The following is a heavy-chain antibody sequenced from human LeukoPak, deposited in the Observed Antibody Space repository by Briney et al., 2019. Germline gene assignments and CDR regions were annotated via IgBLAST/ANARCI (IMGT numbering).Heavy chain of an antibody. D-gene: IGHD1-26*01. CDR1: GFTFGDYA. Sequence: PGGSLRLSCTASGFTFGDYAMSWVRQAPGKGLEWVANIKQDGSEKYYVDSVKGRFTISRDNAKNTLYLQMNSLRAEDTAIYYCAKEGPHRGSYYLNFDYWGQGTLVTVSS. J-gene: IGHJ4*02. V-gene: IGHV3-7*03. CDR3: AKEGPHRGSYYLNFDY. CDR2: IKQDGSEK.